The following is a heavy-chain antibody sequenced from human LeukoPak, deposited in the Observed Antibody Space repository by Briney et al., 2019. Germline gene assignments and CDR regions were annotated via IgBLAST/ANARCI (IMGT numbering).Heavy chain of an antibody. V-gene: IGHV5-51*01. J-gene: IGHJ4*02. CDR2: VYPGDSDA. Sequence: GESLKISCKASGYSFTNYWIGWVRQMPGKGLEWMGIVYPGDSDARYSPFFQGHITISADKSISAAYLQLSSLKASDNALYYCARWMTGPSGSFIFDYWGQGTLVTVSS. D-gene: IGHD3-10*01. CDR3: ARWMTGPSGSFIFDY. CDR1: GYSFTNYW.